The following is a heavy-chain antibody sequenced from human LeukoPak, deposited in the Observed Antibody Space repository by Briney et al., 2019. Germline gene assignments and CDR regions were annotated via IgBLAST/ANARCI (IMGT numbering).Heavy chain of an antibody. CDR1: GFPFSTFW. J-gene: IGHJ5*02. D-gene: IGHD1-1*01. CDR3: ARENWYRFDP. Sequence: GGSLRLSCEASGFPFSTFWMIWVRQPPGKGLEWVAKIQQDGSGEEYVDSVKGRFTISRDNAKNSLYLQMNSLRVENTGVYYCARENWYRFDPWGQGTLVTVSS. CDR2: IQQDGSGE. V-gene: IGHV3-7*01.